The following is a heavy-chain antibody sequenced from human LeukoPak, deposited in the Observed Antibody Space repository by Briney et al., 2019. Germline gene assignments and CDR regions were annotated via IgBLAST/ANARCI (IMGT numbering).Heavy chain of an antibody. Sequence: KPGGSLRLSCAASGFTFSDYYMSWIRQAPGKGLEWVSYISSSGSTIYYADSVKGRFTISRDNAKNSLYLQMNSLRAEDTAVYYCARLGYCSGGSCYLWAFDYWGQGTLVTVSS. V-gene: IGHV3-11*01. J-gene: IGHJ4*02. CDR1: GFTFSDYY. CDR3: ARLGYCSGGSCYLWAFDY. CDR2: ISSSGSTI. D-gene: IGHD2-15*01.